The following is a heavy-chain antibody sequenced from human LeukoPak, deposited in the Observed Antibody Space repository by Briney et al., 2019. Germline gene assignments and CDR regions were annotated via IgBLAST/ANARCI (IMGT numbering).Heavy chain of an antibody. J-gene: IGHJ4*02. V-gene: IGHV3-7*01. CDR2: IKQDGSEE. CDR3: ARAVGATWVNYFDY. Sequence: TGGSLRLSCAASGFTFSSYAMSWVRQAPGKGLEWVANIKQDGSEEYYVDSVKGRFTISRDNAKNSLYLQMNSLRAEDTAVYYCARAVGATWVNYFDYWGQGTLVTVSS. CDR1: GFTFSSYA. D-gene: IGHD1-26*01.